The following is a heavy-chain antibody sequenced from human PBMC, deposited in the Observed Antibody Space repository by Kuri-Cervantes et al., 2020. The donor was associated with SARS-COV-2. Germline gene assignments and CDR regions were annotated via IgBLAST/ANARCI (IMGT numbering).Heavy chain of an antibody. Sequence: ALVKVSCKASGYTFTSYGISWVRQAPGQGLEWMGWISAYNGNTNYAQKLQGRVTMTTDTSTSTAYMELRSLRSDDTAVYYCARRSRGARWFDPWGQGTLVTVSS. J-gene: IGHJ5*02. CDR2: ISAYNGNT. V-gene: IGHV1-18*01. CDR3: ARRSRGARWFDP. CDR1: GYTFTSYG. D-gene: IGHD3-16*01.